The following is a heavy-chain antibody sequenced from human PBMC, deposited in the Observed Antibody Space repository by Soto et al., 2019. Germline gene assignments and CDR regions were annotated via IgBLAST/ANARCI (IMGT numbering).Heavy chain of an antibody. D-gene: IGHD3-10*01. Sequence: GGSLRLSCAASGFTFSSYAMSWVRQAPGKGLEWVSAISGSGGSTYYADSVKGRFTISRDNSKNTPYLQMNSLRAEDTAVYYCANAFGELFPDYYYYGMDVWGQGTTVTVSS. V-gene: IGHV3-23*01. CDR2: ISGSGGST. CDR3: ANAFGELFPDYYYYGMDV. CDR1: GFTFSSYA. J-gene: IGHJ6*02.